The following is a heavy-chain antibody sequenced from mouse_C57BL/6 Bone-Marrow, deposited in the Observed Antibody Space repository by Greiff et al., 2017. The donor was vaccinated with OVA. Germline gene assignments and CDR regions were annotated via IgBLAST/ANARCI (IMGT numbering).Heavy chain of an antibody. CDR3: ARLGLRQGDY. D-gene: IGHD2-4*01. CDR1: GYTFTSYW. Sequence: VQLQQPGAELVRPGSSVKLSCKASGYTFTSYWMDWVKQRPGQGLEWIGNIYPSDSETHYNQKFKDKATLTVDKSSSTAYMQLSSLTSEDSAVYYCARLGLRQGDYWGQGTTLTVSS. V-gene: IGHV1-61*01. CDR2: IYPSDSET. J-gene: IGHJ2*01.